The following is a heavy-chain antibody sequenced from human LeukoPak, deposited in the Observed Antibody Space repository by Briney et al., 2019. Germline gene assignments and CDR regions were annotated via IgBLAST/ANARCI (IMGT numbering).Heavy chain of an antibody. CDR2: IIPVLGIA. J-gene: IGHJ5*02. Sequence: SVKVSCKASGGTLSSYTISWVRQAPGQGLEWMGRIIPVLGIANYAQKFQGRVTITADKSTSTAYMELSSLRSEDTAVYYCARDPAYDFWSGPGYNWFDPWGQGTLVAVSS. CDR3: ARDPAYDFWSGPGYNWFDP. V-gene: IGHV1-69*04. D-gene: IGHD3-3*01. CDR1: GGTLSSYT.